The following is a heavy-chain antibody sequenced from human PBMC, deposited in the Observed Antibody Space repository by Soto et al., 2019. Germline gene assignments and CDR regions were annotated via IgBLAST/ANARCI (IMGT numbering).Heavy chain of an antibody. D-gene: IGHD2-15*01. CDR3: ARDPGVVVAAPLGGGGMDV. V-gene: IGHV1-69*01. J-gene: IGHJ6*02. Sequence: QVQLVQSGAEVKKPGSSVKVSCKASGGTFSSYAISWVRQAPGQGLEWMGGIIPIFGTANYAKKFQGRVTSTADESTSTAYIELSSLRSEDKAVYYCARDPGVVVAAPLGGGGMDVWGQGTTVTVSS. CDR1: GGTFSSYA. CDR2: IIPIFGTA.